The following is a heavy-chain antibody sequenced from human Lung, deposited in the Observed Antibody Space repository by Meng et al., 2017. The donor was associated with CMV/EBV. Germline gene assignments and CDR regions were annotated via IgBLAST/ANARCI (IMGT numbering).Heavy chain of an antibody. J-gene: IGHJ4*02. D-gene: IGHD3-10*01. V-gene: IGHV3-7*01. CDR3: ARDGLTAPPDYSDLGSCISPIVGSLGY. CDR1: GFTFSSYW. Sequence: GESXKISCAASGFTFSSYWMSWVRQAPGKGLEWVANINQDGREKYYVDSVKGRFTISRDNAKNSLYLQMNSLRAEDTAVYYCARDGLTAPPDYSDLGSCISPIVGSLGYXGQGXLVTVSS. CDR2: INQDGREK.